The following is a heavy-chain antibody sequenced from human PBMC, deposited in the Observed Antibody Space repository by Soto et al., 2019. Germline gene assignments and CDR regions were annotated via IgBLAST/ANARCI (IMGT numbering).Heavy chain of an antibody. J-gene: IGHJ6*03. Sequence: GGSLRLSCAASGFTFSSYWMSWVRQAPGKGLEWVANIKQDGSEKYYVDSVKGRFTISRDNAKNSLYLQMNSLRAEDTAVYYCARTCNLTGYHYYYYYYMDVWGKGTTVTVSS. D-gene: IGHD3-9*01. CDR1: GFTFSSYW. CDR2: IKQDGSEK. V-gene: IGHV3-7*01. CDR3: ARTCNLTGYHYYYYYYMDV.